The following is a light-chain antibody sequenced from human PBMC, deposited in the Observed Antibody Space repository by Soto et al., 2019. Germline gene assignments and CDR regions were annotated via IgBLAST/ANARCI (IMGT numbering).Light chain of an antibody. CDR2: EVS. J-gene: IGLJ2*01. CDR1: SSDVGGYNY. V-gene: IGLV2-8*01. Sequence: QSALTQPPSASGSPGQSVTISCTGTSSDVGGYNYVSWYQQHPGKAPKLMIYEVSKRPSGVPDRFSGSKSGNTASVTVSGLQAEDEADYYCSSYAGSNLVVFGGGTKLTVL. CDR3: SSYAGSNLVV.